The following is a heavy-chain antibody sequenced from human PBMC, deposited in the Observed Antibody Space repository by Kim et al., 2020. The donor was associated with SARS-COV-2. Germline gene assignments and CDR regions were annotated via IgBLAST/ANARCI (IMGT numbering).Heavy chain of an antibody. D-gene: IGHD2-15*01. V-gene: IGHV1-3*01. J-gene: IGHJ4*02. CDR1: GYTFTSYA. CDR2: INAGNGNT. Sequence: ASVKVSCKASGYTFTSYAMHWVRQAPGQRLEWMGWINAGNGNTKYSQKFQGRVTITRDTSASTAYMELSSLRSEDTAVYYCAREPGDCSAGSCYSLYYYWGQGTLVTVSS. CDR3: AREPGDCSAGSCYSLYYY.